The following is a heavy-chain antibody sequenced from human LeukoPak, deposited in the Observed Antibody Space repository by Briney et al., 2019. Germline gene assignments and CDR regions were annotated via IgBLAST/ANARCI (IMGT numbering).Heavy chain of an antibody. D-gene: IGHD1-26*01. CDR2: IKQDGRDM. V-gene: IGHV3-7*01. J-gene: IGHJ4*02. Sequence: GGSLRLSCVVSGFTFSSYWMSWVRQAPGKGLEWVANIKQDGRDMYYVDSVKGRFTISRDNAKNSLYLQMTSLRVEDTAVYYCARDKIVGPTNLDSWGQGTLVTVSS. CDR3: ARDKIVGPTNLDS. CDR1: GFTFSSYW.